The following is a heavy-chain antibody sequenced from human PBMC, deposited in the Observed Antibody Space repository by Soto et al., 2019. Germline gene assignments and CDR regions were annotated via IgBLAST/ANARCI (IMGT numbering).Heavy chain of an antibody. CDR2: IWYDGSNK. CDR3: ARDSVVVVVAATEADAFDI. CDR1: GFTFSSYG. D-gene: IGHD2-15*01. J-gene: IGHJ3*02. Sequence: QVQLVESGGCVVQPGRSLRLSCAASGFTFSSYGMHWVRQAPGKGLEWVAVIWYDGSNKYYADSVKGRFTISRDNSKNTLYLQMNSLRAEDTAVYYCARDSVVVVVAATEADAFDIWGQGTMVTVSS. V-gene: IGHV3-33*01.